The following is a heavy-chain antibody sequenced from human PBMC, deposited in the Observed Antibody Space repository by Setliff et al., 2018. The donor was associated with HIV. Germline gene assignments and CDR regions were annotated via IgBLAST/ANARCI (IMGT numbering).Heavy chain of an antibody. CDR2: IKQDGSEK. CDR3: ARSFPYYYGSGSDFDY. CDR1: GFTFSSYS. J-gene: IGHJ4*02. Sequence: GGSLRLSCAASGFTFSSYSMNWVRQAPGKGLEWVANIKQDGSEKYYVDSVKGRFTISRDNAKNSLYLQMNSLRAEDTAVYYCARSFPYYYGSGSDFDYWGQGTLVTVSS. V-gene: IGHV3-7*01. D-gene: IGHD3-10*01.